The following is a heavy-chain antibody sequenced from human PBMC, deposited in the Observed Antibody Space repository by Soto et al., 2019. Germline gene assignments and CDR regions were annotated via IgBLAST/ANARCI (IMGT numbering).Heavy chain of an antibody. D-gene: IGHD3-10*01. CDR2: IIPVFGTT. CDR3: ARDGGFGELKY. Sequence: ASVKVSCKASGCSFSGYPSKWVRQAPGEGLEWMGRIIPVFGTTNDAQRFEGRVTFTADESTNTAYMELRGLLSEDTAVYYCARDGGFGELKYWGPGTLVTVS. J-gene: IGHJ4*02. CDR1: GCSFSGYP. V-gene: IGHV1-69*13.